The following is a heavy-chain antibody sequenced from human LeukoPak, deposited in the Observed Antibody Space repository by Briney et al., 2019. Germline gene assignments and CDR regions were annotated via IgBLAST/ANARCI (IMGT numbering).Heavy chain of an antibody. Sequence: SQTLSLTCAISGDSVSSNSAAWNGIRRYPSRGLEWLGRTYDNSKWYNDYAVSVKSRITINPDTSENQFSLQLNSVTPEDTAVYYCARDSGSYSSSYRFDSWGQGTLVTVSS. CDR1: GDSVSSNSAA. V-gene: IGHV6-1*01. J-gene: IGHJ4*02. CDR2: TYDNSKWYN. D-gene: IGHD6-6*01. CDR3: ARDSGSYSSSYRFDS.